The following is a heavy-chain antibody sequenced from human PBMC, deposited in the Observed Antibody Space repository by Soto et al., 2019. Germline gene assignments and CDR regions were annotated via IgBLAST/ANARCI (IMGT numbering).Heavy chain of an antibody. V-gene: IGHV1-3*05. Sequence: QVQLVQSGAEEKKPGASVQVSCKASGYTFTSYAMHWVRQAPGQRLEWMGWNNAGNGNTKYSQKFQGRVTITRDTSASTAYMELSSLRSEDTAVYYWARDPSYYGMDVWGQGTTVTVSS. J-gene: IGHJ6*02. CDR1: GYTFTSYA. CDR3: ARDPSYYGMDV. CDR2: NNAGNGNT.